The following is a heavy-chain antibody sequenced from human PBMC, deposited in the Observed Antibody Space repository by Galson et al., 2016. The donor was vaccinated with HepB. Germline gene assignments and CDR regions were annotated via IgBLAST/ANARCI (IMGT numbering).Heavy chain of an antibody. J-gene: IGHJ6*02. D-gene: IGHD3-9*01. CDR1: GYTFSGFF. Sequence: SVKVACKASGYTFSGFFIHWVRQAPGQGLEWMGWINPESGGTYYARKFQDSVTMTRETSTSTAYMEVSRLRPDDKAVYFCARVLAYDPVTGNPSDYYGMDVCGHGAPFTVSS. CDR2: INPESGGT. V-gene: IGHV1-2*04. CDR3: ARVLAYDPVTGNPSDYYGMDV.